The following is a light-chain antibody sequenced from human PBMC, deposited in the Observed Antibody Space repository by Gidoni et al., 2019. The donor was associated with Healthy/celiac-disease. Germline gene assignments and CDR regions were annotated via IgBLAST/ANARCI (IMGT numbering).Light chain of an antibody. V-gene: IGKV1-33*01. Sequence: DIEMTQSPATLSASVGDRVTITCQASQNISNYLTWYQQKPGQAPRLLIYGASNLATGIPSRFSGSGSGTEFTLTISSLQSEDIAIYYCQQYDNLPAFTFGQGTKLEI. CDR2: GAS. CDR1: QNISNY. CDR3: QQYDNLPAFT. J-gene: IGKJ2*01.